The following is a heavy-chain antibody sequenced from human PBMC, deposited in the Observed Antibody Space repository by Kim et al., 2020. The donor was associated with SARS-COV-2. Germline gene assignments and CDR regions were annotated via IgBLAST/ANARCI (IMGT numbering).Heavy chain of an antibody. D-gene: IGHD3-22*01. CDR2: IYYSGST. CDR3: ARQEGITMIVVVSPFDY. V-gene: IGHV4-39*01. CDR1: GGSISSSSYY. Sequence: SETLSLTCTVSGGSISSSSYYWGWIRQPPGKGLEWIGSIYYSGSTYYNPSLKSRVTISVDTSKNQFSLKLSSVTAADTAVYYCARQEGITMIVVVSPFDYWGQGTLVTVSS. J-gene: IGHJ4*02.